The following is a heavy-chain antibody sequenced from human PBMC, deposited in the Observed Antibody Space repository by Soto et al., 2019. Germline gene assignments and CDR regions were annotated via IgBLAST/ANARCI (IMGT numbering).Heavy chain of an antibody. CDR3: ARRNLGYCTNGVCHNYFGY. CDR1: GGSISSSSYY. CDR2: IYYSGST. Sequence: SETLSLTCTVSGGSISSSSYYWGWIRQPPGKGLEWIGSIYYSGSTYYNPSLKSRVTISVDTSKNQFSLKLSSVTAADTAVYYCARRNLGYCTNGVCHNYFGYWGQGTLVTVSS. J-gene: IGHJ4*02. D-gene: IGHD2-8*01. V-gene: IGHV4-39*01.